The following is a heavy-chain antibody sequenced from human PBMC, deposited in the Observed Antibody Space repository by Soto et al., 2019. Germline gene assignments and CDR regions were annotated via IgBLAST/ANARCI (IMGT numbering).Heavy chain of an antibody. Sequence: EVQLVESGGGLVQPGGSLRLSCAASGFTFSSYAMHWVRQAPGKGLAYVSAISSNGGSTYYANSVKGRFTISRDNSKNTLYLQMGSLRAEDMAVYYCARGQLGQQLVRQYFQHWGQGTLVTVSS. CDR3: ARGQLGQQLVRQYFQH. CDR1: GFTFSSYA. V-gene: IGHV3-64*01. J-gene: IGHJ1*01. CDR2: ISSNGGST. D-gene: IGHD6-13*01.